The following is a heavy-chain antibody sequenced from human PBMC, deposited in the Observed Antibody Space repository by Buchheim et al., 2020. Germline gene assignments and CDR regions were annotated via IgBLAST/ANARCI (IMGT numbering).Heavy chain of an antibody. D-gene: IGHD3-9*01. J-gene: IGHJ4*02. CDR3: TRHADLTGWPFDI. CDR2: IRMQTNGGTT. CDR1: GFRFGDYT. Sequence: VQLVESGGGLVQPGRSLRLSCTVSGFRFGDYTMSWVRQAPGRGLEWVGFIRMQTNGGTTEYAASVKGRFTISRDDSTRLAYLQMNSLKTEDTAVYYCTRHADLTGWPFDIWGQGAL. V-gene: IGHV3-49*04.